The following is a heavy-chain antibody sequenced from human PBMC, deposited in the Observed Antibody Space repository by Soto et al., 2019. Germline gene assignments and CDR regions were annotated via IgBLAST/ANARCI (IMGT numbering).Heavy chain of an antibody. D-gene: IGHD6-13*01. CDR2: INPSGGST. V-gene: IGHV1-46*01. Sequence: ASVKVSCKAPGYTFTSNWIHWVRRAPGQGLEWMGIINPSGGSTYYAQKFQGRVTLTRDTSTSTVYMELTSLTSEDTAVYYCARDHSISSSGAWWLDPWGQGTLVTVSS. CDR3: ARDHSISSSGAWWLDP. CDR1: GYTFTSNW. J-gene: IGHJ5*02.